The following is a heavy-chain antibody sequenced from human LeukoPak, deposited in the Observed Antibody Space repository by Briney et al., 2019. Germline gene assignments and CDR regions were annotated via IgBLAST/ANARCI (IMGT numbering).Heavy chain of an antibody. V-gene: IGHV3-9*01. J-gene: IGHJ3*02. D-gene: IGHD4-17*01. CDR3: AKDVYGDYFAFDI. Sequence: SLRLSCAAAGFTFDDYAMHWVRHAPGEGLEWVSGISWNSGSIGYADSVKGRFTISRDNAKNSLYLQMNSLRAEDTALYYCAKDVYGDYFAFDIWGQGTMVTVSS. CDR2: ISWNSGSI. CDR1: GFTFDDYA.